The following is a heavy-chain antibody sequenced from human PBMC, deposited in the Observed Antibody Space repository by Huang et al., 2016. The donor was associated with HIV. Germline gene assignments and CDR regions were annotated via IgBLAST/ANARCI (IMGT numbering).Heavy chain of an antibody. CDR2: INAGTGDT. CDR3: ARGWLQLWYLAD. V-gene: IGHV1-3*01. J-gene: IGHJ4*02. D-gene: IGHD5-12*01. Sequence: QVQLVQSGPEVKSPGASVKGTCKASGYTFTNFAVLWVRQAPGQRPEWLGWINAGTGDTNYSQKFQGRVTISRDTSTSTAYLELSSLSSEDTAIYFCARGWLQLWYLADWGQGSLVTVSS. CDR1: GYTFTNFA.